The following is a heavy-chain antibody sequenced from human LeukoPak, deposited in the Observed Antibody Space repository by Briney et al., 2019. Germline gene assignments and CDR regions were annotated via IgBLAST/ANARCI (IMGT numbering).Heavy chain of an antibody. CDR1: GYSISSGYY. CDR2: IYHSGST. J-gene: IGHJ4*02. CDR3: ARDRRNQLPFDY. D-gene: IGHD2-2*01. Sequence: PSETLSLTCTVSGYSISSGYYWGWIRQPPGKGLEWIGSIYHSGSTYYNPSLKSRVTISVDTSKNQFSLKLSSVTAADTAVYYCARDRRNQLPFDYWGQGTLVTVSS. V-gene: IGHV4-38-2*02.